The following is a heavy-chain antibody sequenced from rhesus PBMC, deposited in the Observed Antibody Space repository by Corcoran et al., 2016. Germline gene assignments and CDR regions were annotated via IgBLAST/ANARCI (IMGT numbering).Heavy chain of an antibody. Sequence: QVQLKESGPGLVKPSETLSLTCAVSGDSISSGYGWGWLRQPPGKGLEWIVTIYSSTGNTYYDPSLKSRVTISKDTSKNQFSLKLSSVTTADTAVYYCARVDGSRYFDYWGQGVLVTVSS. J-gene: IGHJ4*01. V-gene: IGHV4S7*01. CDR1: GDSISSGYG. CDR3: ARVDGSRYFDY. D-gene: IGHD4-29*01. CDR2: IYSSTGNT.